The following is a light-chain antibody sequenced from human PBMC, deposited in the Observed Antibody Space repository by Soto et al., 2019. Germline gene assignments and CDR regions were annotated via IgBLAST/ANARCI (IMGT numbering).Light chain of an antibody. V-gene: IGKV3-20*01. CDR2: GAS. CDR3: QQYGSSPPFT. CDR1: QSVSSNY. J-gene: IGKJ3*01. Sequence: EIVLTQSPGILSLSPGERATLSCRASQSVSSNYLAWYQHKPGQAPRLLIYGASSRATGIPDRLSGSGSGTDFTLTISRLEPEDFAVYYCQQYGSSPPFTFGPGTKVDIK.